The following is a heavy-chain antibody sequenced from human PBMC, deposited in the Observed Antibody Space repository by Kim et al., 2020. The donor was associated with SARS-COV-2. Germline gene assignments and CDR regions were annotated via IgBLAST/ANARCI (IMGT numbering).Heavy chain of an antibody. D-gene: IGHD3-16*01. CDR2: VNCNEGVT. CDR3: ARDPLRRGKVDF. J-gene: IGHJ4*01. Sequence: ASVKVSCKASGYSFTSYYVHWVRQAPGQGLEWMGIVNCNEGVTNYTQKFQDRVTMTRDTSSTTVYMELNSLRSDDTAIYYCARDPLRRGKVDFWGHGTLVNVSS. CDR1: GYSFTSYY. V-gene: IGHV1-46*01.